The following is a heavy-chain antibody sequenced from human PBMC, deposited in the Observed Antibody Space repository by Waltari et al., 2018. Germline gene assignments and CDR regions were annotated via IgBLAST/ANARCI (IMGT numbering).Heavy chain of an antibody. CDR2: IRYDGSNK. CDR1: GFTFSSYG. CDR3: AKDMEDGDYGSWSPPDY. D-gene: IGHD4-17*01. V-gene: IGHV3-30*02. Sequence: QVQLVESGGGVVQPGGSLSLSCAASGFTFSSYGMHWVRQAPGKGLEWVAFIRYDGSNKYDADSVKGRFTISRDNSKNTLYLQMNSLRAEDTAVYYCAKDMEDGDYGSWSPPDYWGQGTLVTVSS. J-gene: IGHJ4*02.